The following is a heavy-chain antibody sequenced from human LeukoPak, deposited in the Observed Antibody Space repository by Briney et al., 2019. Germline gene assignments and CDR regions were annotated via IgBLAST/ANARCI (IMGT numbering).Heavy chain of an antibody. D-gene: IGHD2-15*01. Sequence: ASVKVSCKASGYTFASYDINWVRQATGQGLEWMGWMNPNSGNTGYAQKFQGRVTMTRNTSISTAYMELSSLRSEDTAVYYCARAGGYCGRISCPYYFDYWGQGSLVAVSS. V-gene: IGHV1-8*01. CDR2: MNPNSGNT. J-gene: IGHJ4*02. CDR3: ARAGGYCGRISCPYYFDY. CDR1: GYTFASYD.